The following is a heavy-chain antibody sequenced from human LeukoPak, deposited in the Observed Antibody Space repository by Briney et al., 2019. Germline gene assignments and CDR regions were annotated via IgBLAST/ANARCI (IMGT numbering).Heavy chain of an antibody. D-gene: IGHD3-22*01. CDR3: SRMWYYDSRVDY. Sequence: SETLSLTCAVYGGSFSGYYWSWIRQPPGKGLEWIGEINHSGSTNYNPSLKSRVTISVDTSKNQFSLKLSSVTAADTAVYYCSRMWYYDSRVDYWGQGTLVTVSS. CDR2: INHSGST. V-gene: IGHV4-34*01. CDR1: GGSFSGYY. J-gene: IGHJ4*02.